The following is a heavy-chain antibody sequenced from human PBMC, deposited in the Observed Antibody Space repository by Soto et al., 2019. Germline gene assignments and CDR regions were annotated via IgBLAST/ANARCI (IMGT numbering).Heavy chain of an antibody. CDR2: IFSNDEK. J-gene: IGHJ5*02. CDR3: ASTYSTSWYWFDP. V-gene: IGHV2-26*04. D-gene: IGHD6-13*01. CDR1: GFSLSNAGLG. Sequence: QVTVKESGPVLVKPTETLTLTCTVSGFSLSNAGLGVSWIRQPPGKALEWLAHIFSNDEKSYSTSLKSRLTLSXDXTKSQVILTMTNMDPVDTAKYYCASTYSTSWYWFDPWGQGTLVTVSS.